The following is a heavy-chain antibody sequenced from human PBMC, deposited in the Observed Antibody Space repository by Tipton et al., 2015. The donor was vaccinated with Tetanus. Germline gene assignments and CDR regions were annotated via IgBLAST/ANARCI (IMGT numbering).Heavy chain of an antibody. CDR2: IYYSGST. Sequence: LRLSCTVSGGSISSSSYYWGWIRQPPGKGLEWIGSIYYSGSTYYNPSLKSRRTISVDTSKNQFSLKLSSVTAADTAVYYCARHVEQLVPYYYYYMDVWGEGTTVTVSS. D-gene: IGHD6-6*01. J-gene: IGHJ6*03. V-gene: IGHV4-39*01. CDR1: GGSISSSSYY. CDR3: ARHVEQLVPYYYYYMDV.